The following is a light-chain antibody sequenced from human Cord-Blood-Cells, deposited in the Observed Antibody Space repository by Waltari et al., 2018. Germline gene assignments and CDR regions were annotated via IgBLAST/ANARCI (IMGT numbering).Light chain of an antibody. Sequence: QSALTQPASVSGSPGQSITISCTVTSSDVRGYNYVSWYQQHPGKAPKLMIYDVSKRPSGVSNRFSGSKSGNTASLTISGLQAEDEADYYCSSYTSSSTLVFGGGTKLTVL. CDR1: SSDVRGYNY. J-gene: IGLJ3*02. CDR2: DVS. V-gene: IGLV2-14*01. CDR3: SSYTSSSTLV.